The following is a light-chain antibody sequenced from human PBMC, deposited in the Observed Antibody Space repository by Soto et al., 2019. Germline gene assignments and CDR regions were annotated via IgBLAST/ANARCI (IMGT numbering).Light chain of an antibody. CDR3: QQLNTYPLT. J-gene: IGKJ4*01. Sequence: DIQLTQSPSFLSASVGDRVTITCRASQGISSYLAWYQQKPGKAPKLLIYGASTLQSGVPSRFSGSGSGTEFTLTISNLQPEDFATYFCQQLNTYPLTFGGGTEVEIK. CDR2: GAS. CDR1: QGISSY. V-gene: IGKV1-9*01.